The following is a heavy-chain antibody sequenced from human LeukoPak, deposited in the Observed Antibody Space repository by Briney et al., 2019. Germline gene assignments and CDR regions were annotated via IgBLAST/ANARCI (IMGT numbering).Heavy chain of an antibody. D-gene: IGHD6-19*01. CDR1: GYTFTNYG. Sequence: GASVKVSCKASGYTFTNYGITWVRQAPGQGLEWMGWISASNGDTHYSEKFQDRITVTTDTSTSTAYMELRSLVSDDTAVYYCARDLEQWLAIDYWGQGTLVTVSS. CDR2: ISASNGDT. J-gene: IGHJ4*02. CDR3: ARDLEQWLAIDY. V-gene: IGHV1-18*01.